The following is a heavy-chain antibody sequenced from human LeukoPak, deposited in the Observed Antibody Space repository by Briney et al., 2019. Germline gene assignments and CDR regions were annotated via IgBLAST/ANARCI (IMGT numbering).Heavy chain of an antibody. J-gene: IGHJ4*02. CDR3: ADPPSDF. Sequence: GGSLRLSCATSGFNFNSKWMTWVRQAPGKGLEWVANINQDGSEKYHGDSVRGRFTISRDNAKSSLFLEMSSLRAEDTAVYYCADPPSDFWGQGTLVAVSS. CDR1: GFNFNSKW. CDR2: INQDGSEK. V-gene: IGHV3-7*01.